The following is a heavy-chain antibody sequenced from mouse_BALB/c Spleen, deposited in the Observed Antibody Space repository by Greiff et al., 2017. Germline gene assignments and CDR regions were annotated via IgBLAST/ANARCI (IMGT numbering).Heavy chain of an antibody. V-gene: IGHV1-4*01. D-gene: IGHD2-2*01. CDR1: GYTFTSYT. J-gene: IGHJ3*01. CDR2: INPSSGYT. Sequence: VKLQESGAELARPGASVKMSCKASGYTFTSYTMHWVKQRPGQGLEWIGYINPSSGYTNYNQKFKDKATLTADKSSSTAYMQLSSLTSEDSAVYYCARDYGYDGPFAYWGQGTLVTVSA. CDR3: ARDYGYDGPFAY.